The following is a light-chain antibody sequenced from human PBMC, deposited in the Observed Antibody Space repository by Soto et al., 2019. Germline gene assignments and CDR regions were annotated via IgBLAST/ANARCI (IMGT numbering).Light chain of an antibody. CDR2: DVS. CDR3: CSYAGSYV. CDR1: SSDVGGYNY. Sequence: QSALTQPRSVSGSPGQSVTISCTGTSSDVGGYNYVSWYQQHPGKAPKLMIYDVSKRPSGVPDRFSGSKSGNTASLTISGLQAEDEADYYCCSYAGSYVFGTGTNHRP. V-gene: IGLV2-11*01. J-gene: IGLJ1*01.